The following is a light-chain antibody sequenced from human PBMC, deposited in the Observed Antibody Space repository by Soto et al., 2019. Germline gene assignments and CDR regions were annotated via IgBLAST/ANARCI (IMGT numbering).Light chain of an antibody. J-gene: IGKJ4*01. V-gene: IGKV1-27*01. Sequence: DIQMTQSPSSLSASVGDRVTITCRASQGISNYLAWYQQKPGKVPKLLIYAASTLQSGVPSRFSGSGSGTXXXXXXXXXXPEDVATYYCQKYNSAPFTFGGGTKVEIK. CDR3: QKYNSAPFT. CDR1: QGISNY. CDR2: AAS.